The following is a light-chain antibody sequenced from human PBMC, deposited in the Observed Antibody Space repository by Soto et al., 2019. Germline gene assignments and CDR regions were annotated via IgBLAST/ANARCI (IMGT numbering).Light chain of an antibody. CDR3: QQRSNWPPIT. J-gene: IGKJ5*01. Sequence: EIVLTQSPATLSLSPGERATLSCRASQSVSSYLAWYQQKPGQAPRLLIYDASNRATGIPARFRGSGSGTDFTLTLSTLEPEDFAVYYCQQRSNWPPITFGQGTRLEIK. V-gene: IGKV3-11*01. CDR2: DAS. CDR1: QSVSSY.